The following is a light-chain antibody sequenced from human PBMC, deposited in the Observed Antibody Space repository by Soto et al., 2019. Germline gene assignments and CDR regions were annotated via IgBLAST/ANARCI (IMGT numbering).Light chain of an antibody. Sequence: EIEMTQSRATLSVSPVERANLSCRASQSVSSNLAWYQQKPGQAPRLLIYGAYTRAAGVPDRFGGSGPGTDFTLSISRLEPEDFAVYWCQHYGNSPTFGQGTKVDI. CDR3: QHYGNSPT. CDR1: QSVSSN. J-gene: IGKJ1*01. V-gene: IGKV3-15*01. CDR2: GAY.